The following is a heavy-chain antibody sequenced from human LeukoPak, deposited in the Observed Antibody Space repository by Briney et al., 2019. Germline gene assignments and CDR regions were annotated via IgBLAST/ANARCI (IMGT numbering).Heavy chain of an antibody. CDR2: IYSGGST. V-gene: IGHV3-66*01. CDR3: ARVWGGDCLYYYYGMDV. D-gene: IGHD2-21*02. Sequence: GGSLRLSCAASGFTVSSNYMSWVRQAPGKGLEWVSVIYSGGSTYYAHSVKGRFTISRDNSKNTLYLQMNSLRAEDTAVYYCARVWGGDCLYYYYGMDVWGQGTTVTVSA. J-gene: IGHJ6*01. CDR1: GFTVSSNY.